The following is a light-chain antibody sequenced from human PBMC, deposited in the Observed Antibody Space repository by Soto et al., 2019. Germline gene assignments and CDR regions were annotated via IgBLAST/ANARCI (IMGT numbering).Light chain of an antibody. CDR2: GNN. Sequence: QPVVTQPPSVSGAPGQRVTISCTGSSSNIGAGYDVHWYQQLPGTAPKLLIYGNNNRPSGVPDRFSGSKSGTSASLAITGLQAEDEADYYCQSYDSSLSGYVFGTGTKVTVL. V-gene: IGLV1-40*01. J-gene: IGLJ1*01. CDR1: SSNIGAGYD. CDR3: QSYDSSLSGYV.